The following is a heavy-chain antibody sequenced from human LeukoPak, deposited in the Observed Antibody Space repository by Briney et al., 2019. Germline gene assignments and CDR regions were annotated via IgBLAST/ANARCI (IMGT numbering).Heavy chain of an antibody. V-gene: IGHV1-2*02. D-gene: IGHD1-26*01. CDR1: GYTFTSYA. J-gene: IGHJ4*02. CDR3: ARDLLVGPTPTPHY. Sequence: ASVKVSCKASGYTFTSYAMNWVRQAPGQGLEWMGWINPNSGGTNYAQKFQGRVTMTRDTSIKTAYMELRRLRSDDTAVYFCARDLLVGPTPTPHYWGQGALVTVSS. CDR2: INPNSGGT.